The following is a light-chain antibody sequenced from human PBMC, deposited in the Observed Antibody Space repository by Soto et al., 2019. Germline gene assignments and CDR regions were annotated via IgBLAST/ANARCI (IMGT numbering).Light chain of an antibody. Sequence: EKVMTQSPATLSVSPGERDTLSCRASQSVRSNLAWYQQKPGQPPRLLIYDASTRATGIPSRFSGSGSGTEFTLTISSLKSEDFAVYYCQQYDNWPRTFGQGTRV. V-gene: IGKV3-15*01. CDR1: QSVRSN. CDR3: QQYDNWPRT. J-gene: IGKJ1*01. CDR2: DAS.